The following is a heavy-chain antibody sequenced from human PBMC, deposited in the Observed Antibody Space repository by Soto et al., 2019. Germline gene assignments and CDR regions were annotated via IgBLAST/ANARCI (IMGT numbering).Heavy chain of an antibody. CDR3: ARDRRIVVVTAAEWSSCYDY. CDR2: ISAYNGNT. Sequence: VASVKVSCKASGYTFTSYGISWVRQAPGQGLEWMGWISAYNGNTNYAQKLQGRVTMTTDTSTSTAYMELRSLRSDDTAVYYCARDRRIVVVTAAEWSSCYDYWGQGTLVTVSS. D-gene: IGHD2-2*01. J-gene: IGHJ4*02. V-gene: IGHV1-18*04. CDR1: GYTFTSYG.